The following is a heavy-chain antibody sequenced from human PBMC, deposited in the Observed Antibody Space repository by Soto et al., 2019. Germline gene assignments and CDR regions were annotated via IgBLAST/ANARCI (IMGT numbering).Heavy chain of an antibody. CDR2: IRISGGST. CDR1: GFTFSSYA. D-gene: IGHD6-19*01. Sequence: EVQLLESGGGLVQPGGSLRLSCAASGFTFSSYAMSWVRQAPGKGLEWVSAIRISGGSTYYAESVKGRFTISRDNPKNTLYLQMNSLRAEDTAVYYCAKERAVTGLDYWRQGPLVTVSS. V-gene: IGHV3-23*01. J-gene: IGHJ4*02. CDR3: AKERAVTGLDY.